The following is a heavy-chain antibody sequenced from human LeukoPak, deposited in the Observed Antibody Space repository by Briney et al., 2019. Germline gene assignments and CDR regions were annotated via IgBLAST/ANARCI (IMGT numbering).Heavy chain of an antibody. V-gene: IGHV1-2*02. Sequence: GASVKVSCKASGYTLTRYAMNWVRQAPGQGLEWMGWINPNSGDTNYAQKFQGRVTMTRDTSINTAYMELSRLRSDDTAVYYCARVRYRLAETYIDYWGQGTLVTVSS. CDR3: ARVRYRLAETYIDY. D-gene: IGHD3-16*01. CDR2: INPNSGDT. J-gene: IGHJ4*02. CDR1: GYTLTRYA.